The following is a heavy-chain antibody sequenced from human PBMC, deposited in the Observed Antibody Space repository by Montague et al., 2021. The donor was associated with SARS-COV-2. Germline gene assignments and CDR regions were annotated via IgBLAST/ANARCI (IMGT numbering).Heavy chain of an antibody. Sequence: TLSLTCTVSGGSISSGSYYWSWIRQPAGKGLEWIGRISISGSTNYXXXLKSRVTMSVDTSKNQFSLKLSSVTAADTAVYYCARDIAVAGLFDYWGQGTQVTVSS. V-gene: IGHV4-61*02. CDR3: ARDIAVAGLFDY. CDR2: ISISGST. CDR1: GGSISSGSYY. D-gene: IGHD6-19*01. J-gene: IGHJ4*02.